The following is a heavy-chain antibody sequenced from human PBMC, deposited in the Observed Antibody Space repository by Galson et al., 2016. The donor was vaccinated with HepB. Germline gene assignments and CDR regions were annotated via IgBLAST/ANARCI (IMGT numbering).Heavy chain of an antibody. CDR3: ARERVYYYGPGSYYTLDY. V-gene: IGHV1-46*01. D-gene: IGHD3-10*01. Sequence: SVKVSCKASGYTFTTYYMHWVQQAPGQGLEWMGMINPSGDSTNYAQKFQGRVTMTRDTSTSTVYMELSSLRSEDTAVYYCARERVYYYGPGSYYTLDYWGQGTLVTVSS. CDR2: INPSGDST. J-gene: IGHJ4*02. CDR1: GYTFTTYY.